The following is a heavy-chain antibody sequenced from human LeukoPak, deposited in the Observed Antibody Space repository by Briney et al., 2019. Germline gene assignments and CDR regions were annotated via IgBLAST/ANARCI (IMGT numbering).Heavy chain of an antibody. D-gene: IGHD5-24*01. CDR2: ISSSGRVI. V-gene: IGHV3-11*04. Sequence: GGSLRLSXAAPGFTFSDYYMTWIRQAPGKGLEWLSYISSSGRVIYYADSVKGRFTISRDNAKNSLYLQMNSLRVEDTAVYYCARRFGDGDDIDYWGQGTLVTVSS. CDR1: GFTFSDYY. J-gene: IGHJ4*02. CDR3: ARRFGDGDDIDY.